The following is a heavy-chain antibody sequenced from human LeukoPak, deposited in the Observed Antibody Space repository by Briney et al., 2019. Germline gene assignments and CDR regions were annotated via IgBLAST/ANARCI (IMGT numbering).Heavy chain of an antibody. D-gene: IGHD3-22*01. CDR1: GGSISSHY. V-gene: IGHV4-59*11. Sequence: SETLSLTCTVSGGSISSHYWSWIRQPPGKGLEWIGYIYYSGSTNYNPSLKSRVTISVDTSKNQFSLKLSSVTAADTAMYYCARVRDSSGYYGHFDYWGQGTRVPVSS. CDR2: IYYSGST. CDR3: ARVRDSSGYYGHFDY. J-gene: IGHJ4*02.